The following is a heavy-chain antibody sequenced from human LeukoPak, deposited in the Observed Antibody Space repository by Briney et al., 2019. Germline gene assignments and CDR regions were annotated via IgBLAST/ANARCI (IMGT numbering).Heavy chain of an antibody. CDR3: ASAGKPMGVVVPAAMVAFDI. D-gene: IGHD2-2*01. CDR1: GGSISSGGYY. V-gene: IGHV4-31*01. Sequence: SQTLSLTCTVSGGSISSGGYYWSWIRQHPGKGLEWIGYIYYSGSTYYNPSLKSPVTISVDTSKNQFSLKLSSVTAADTAVYYCASAGKPMGVVVPAAMVAFDIWGQGTMVTVSS. J-gene: IGHJ3*02. CDR2: IYYSGST.